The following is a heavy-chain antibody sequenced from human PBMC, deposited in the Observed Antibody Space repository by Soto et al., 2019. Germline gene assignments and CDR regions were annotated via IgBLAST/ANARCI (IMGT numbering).Heavy chain of an antibody. CDR3: ASDPYQYASGY. Sequence: QVQLVESGGGLVKPGGSLRLSCAASGFIFSDYYMTWIRQAPGKGLEWVSKISGGGTTKLYADSVKGRFTVSRDNAKNSVYLQMDNLRAEDTAVYYCASDPYQYASGYWGQGTLLTVSS. J-gene: IGHJ4*02. V-gene: IGHV3-11*01. CDR1: GFIFSDYY. D-gene: IGHD3-10*01. CDR2: ISGGGTTK.